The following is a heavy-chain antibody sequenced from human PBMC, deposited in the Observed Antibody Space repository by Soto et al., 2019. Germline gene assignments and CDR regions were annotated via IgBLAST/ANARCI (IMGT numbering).Heavy chain of an antibody. D-gene: IGHD3-3*01. CDR2: MNTNTGNT. CDR1: GYTFTEFD. V-gene: IGHV1-8*01. Sequence: ASVKVSCKTSGYTFTEFDINWVRQAPGQGLEWMGWMNTNTGNTGYAQKFQGRVTMTRDTSISTAYMELRRLRSEDTAVYYCARVVRFFGGHAGYWGQGTLATVSS. J-gene: IGHJ4*02. CDR3: ARVVRFFGGHAGY.